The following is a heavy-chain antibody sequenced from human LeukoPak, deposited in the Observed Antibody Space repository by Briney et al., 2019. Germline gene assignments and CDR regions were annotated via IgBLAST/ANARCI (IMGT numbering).Heavy chain of an antibody. J-gene: IGHJ4*02. Sequence: GGSLRLSCAASGFTFRSFAMHWVRQAPGKGLEWVAIISHDGSDKYYADSVKGRFTISRDNSKNTLSLQMNSLRAEDTAVYYCGQRGGLDYWGQGTLVTVSS. CDR3: GQRGGLDY. CDR1: GFTFRSFA. V-gene: IGHV3-30*04. D-gene: IGHD3-16*01. CDR2: ISHDGSDK.